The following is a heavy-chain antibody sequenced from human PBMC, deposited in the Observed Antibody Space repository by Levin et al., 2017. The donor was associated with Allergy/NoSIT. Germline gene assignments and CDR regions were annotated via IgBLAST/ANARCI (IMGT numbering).Heavy chain of an antibody. V-gene: IGHV3-9*01. D-gene: IGHD6-19*01. Sequence: GGSLRLSCAASGFTFDDYAMHWVRQAPGKGLEWVSGMSWNSGSIGYADSVKGRFTISRDNAKNSLYLQMNSLRAEDTALYYCAKASYISVAAYFDSWGQGTLVTVSS. CDR3: AKASYISVAAYFDS. CDR1: GFTFDDYA. CDR2: MSWNSGSI. J-gene: IGHJ4*02.